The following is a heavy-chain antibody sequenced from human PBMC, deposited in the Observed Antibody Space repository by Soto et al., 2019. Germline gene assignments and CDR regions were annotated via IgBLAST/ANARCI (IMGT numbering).Heavy chain of an antibody. CDR1: GGTFSSYA. D-gene: IGHD1-26*01. CDR2: IIPIFGTA. V-gene: IGHV1-69*13. CDR3: ARGSGSHKDFDY. J-gene: IGHJ4*02. Sequence: SVKVSCKASGGTFSSYAISWVRQAPGQGLEWMGGIIPIFGTANYAQKFQGRVTITADESTSTAYMELSSMRSEDTAVYYCARGSGSHKDFDYWGQGTLVTVSS.